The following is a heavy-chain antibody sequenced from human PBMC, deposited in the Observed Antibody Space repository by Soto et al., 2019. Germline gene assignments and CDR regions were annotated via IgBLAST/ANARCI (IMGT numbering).Heavy chain of an antibody. CDR2: ISANNGNT. Sequence: ASVKVSCKASGYTFTSYGISWVRQAPGQGLEWMGRISANNGNTNYAQKFQGRVTITADKSTSTAYMELSSLRSEDTAVYYCARDDKQQPFDYWGQGTLVTVSS. V-gene: IGHV1-18*01. CDR3: ARDDKQQPFDY. D-gene: IGHD6-13*01. CDR1: GYTFTSYG. J-gene: IGHJ4*02.